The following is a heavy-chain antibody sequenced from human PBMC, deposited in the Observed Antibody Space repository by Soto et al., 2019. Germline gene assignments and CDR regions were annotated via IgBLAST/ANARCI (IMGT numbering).Heavy chain of an antibody. CDR1: GFTFSSYA. D-gene: IGHD4-17*01. V-gene: IGHV3-30-3*01. CDR3: ARDSGDYVAPDY. Sequence: QVQLVESWGGLVQPGRSLRLSCAASGFTFSSYAMHWVRQAPGKGLEWVAVISYDGSNKYYADSVKGRFTISRDNSKNTLYLQMNSLRAEDTAVYYCARDSGDYVAPDYWGQGTLVTVSS. J-gene: IGHJ4*02. CDR2: ISYDGSNK.